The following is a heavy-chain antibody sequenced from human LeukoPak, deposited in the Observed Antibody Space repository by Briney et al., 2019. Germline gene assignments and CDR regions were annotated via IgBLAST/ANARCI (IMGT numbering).Heavy chain of an antibody. D-gene: IGHD2-2*01. Sequence: PGGALRLSCAASGFTLSSYGMHWVRQAPGKGLEWVAIIRPDERNKYYADSVKGRFIISRDNSKNTLYLQMSSLRAEDTAVYYCAKDSSTSCHDWGQGTLVTVSS. CDR3: AKDSSTSCHD. V-gene: IGHV3-30*02. J-gene: IGHJ4*02. CDR2: IRPDERNK. CDR1: GFTLSSYG.